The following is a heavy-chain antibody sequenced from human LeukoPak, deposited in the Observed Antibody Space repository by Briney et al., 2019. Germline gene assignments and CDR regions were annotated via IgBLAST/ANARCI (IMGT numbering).Heavy chain of an antibody. V-gene: IGHV4-59*08. CDR1: GGPFSSYY. CDR2: IYSSGST. J-gene: IGHJ3*02. D-gene: IGHD6-25*01. CDR3: ARRLPGYDTFGS. Sequence: SETLSLTCTVSGGPFSSYYWSWIRQPPGKGLEWIGYIYSSGSTNYNPSLKSRVTISVDTSKNQFSLKLSSVTAADTAVYFCARRLPGYDTFGSWGQGTMVTVSS.